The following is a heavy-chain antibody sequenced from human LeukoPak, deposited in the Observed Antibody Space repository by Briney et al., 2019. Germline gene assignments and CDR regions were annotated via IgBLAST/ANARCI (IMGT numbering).Heavy chain of an antibody. V-gene: IGHV1-18*01. CDR1: GYTFTSYG. J-gene: IGHJ6*03. D-gene: IGHD3-10*01. Sequence: RGASVKVSCKASGYTFTSYGISWVRQAPGQGLEWMGWISAYNGNTNYAQKLQGRVTMTTDTSTSTAYMELRSLRSDDTAVYYCARDLLGSGKSYCYYYYMDVWGKGTTVTISS. CDR2: ISAYNGNT. CDR3: ARDLLGSGKSYCYYYYMDV.